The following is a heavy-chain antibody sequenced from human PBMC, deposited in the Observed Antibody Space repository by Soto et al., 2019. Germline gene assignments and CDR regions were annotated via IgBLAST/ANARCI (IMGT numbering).Heavy chain of an antibody. Sequence: PSETLSLTCTVSGGSICSGGYYWSWIRQHPGKGLEWIGYIYYSGSTYYNPSLKSRVTISVDTSKNQFSLKLSSVTAADTAVYYCARVRSSSWSNHNWFDPWGQGTLVTVSS. CDR2: IYYSGST. CDR3: ARVRSSSWSNHNWFDP. V-gene: IGHV4-31*03. J-gene: IGHJ5*02. D-gene: IGHD6-13*01. CDR1: GGSICSGGYY.